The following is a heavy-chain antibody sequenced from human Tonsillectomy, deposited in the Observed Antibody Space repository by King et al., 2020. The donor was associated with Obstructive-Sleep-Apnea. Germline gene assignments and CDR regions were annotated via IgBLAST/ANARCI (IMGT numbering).Heavy chain of an antibody. CDR2: IIGSGGGT. J-gene: IGHJ4*02. D-gene: IGHD6-19*01. CDR1: GFTFNNYA. Sequence: VQLVESGGGLVQPGGSLRLSCAASGFTFNNYAMSWVRQAPGKGLEWVSGIIGSGGGTYYADSVKGRFTISRDNCKHTMYLQMNSLRADDTAVYYCERGIGYTSGWYAPLWGQGTLVTVSS. CDR3: ERGIGYTSGWYAPL. V-gene: IGHV3-23*04.